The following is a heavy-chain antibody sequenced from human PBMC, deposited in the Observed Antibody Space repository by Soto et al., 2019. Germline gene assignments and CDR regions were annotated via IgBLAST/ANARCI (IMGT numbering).Heavy chain of an antibody. D-gene: IGHD5-12*01. CDR1: GLIVSNNY. V-gene: IGHV3-53*01. J-gene: IGHJ3*02. CDR3: AREEIVADAFDI. CDR2: VYVDGTA. Sequence: EVQLVESGGGLIQPGGSLRLSCAASGLIVSNNYMTWVRQAPGKGLEWVAVVYVDGTANYADSVKGRFSISRDNSKNTVYLQMSTLSVEDTAMYYCAREEIVADAFDIWGQGTMVTISS.